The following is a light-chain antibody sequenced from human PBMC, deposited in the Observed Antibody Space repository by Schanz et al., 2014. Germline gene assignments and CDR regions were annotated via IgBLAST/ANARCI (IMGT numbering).Light chain of an antibody. CDR3: SSYAGSNNLV. CDR1: NTDVGSTYL. Sequence: QSSLTQPASVSASPGQSITISCTGTNTDVGSTYLVSWYQQHPGEAPKLMIYEVSKRPSGVPDRFSGSKSGTSASLTVSGLQAEDEADYYCSSYAGSNNLVFGGGTKLTVL. J-gene: IGLJ2*01. CDR2: EVS. V-gene: IGLV2-8*01.